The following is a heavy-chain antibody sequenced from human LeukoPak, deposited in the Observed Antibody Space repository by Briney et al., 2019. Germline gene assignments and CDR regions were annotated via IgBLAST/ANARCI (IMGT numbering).Heavy chain of an antibody. J-gene: IGHJ3*02. V-gene: IGHV1-2*02. CDR3: ARGRGGDGYSQDAFDI. D-gene: IGHD5-24*01. Sequence: GASVKVSCKASGYTSTGYYMHWVRQAPGQGLEWMGWINPNSGGTNYAQKFQGRVTMTRDTSISTAYMELSRLRSDDTAVYYCARGRGGDGYSQDAFDIWGQGTMVTVSS. CDR2: INPNSGGT. CDR1: GYTSTGYY.